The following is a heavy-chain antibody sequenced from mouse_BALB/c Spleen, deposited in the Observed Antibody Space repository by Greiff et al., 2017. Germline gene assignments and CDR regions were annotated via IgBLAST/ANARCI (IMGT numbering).Heavy chain of an antibody. CDR3: ARDDYDSPWFAY. V-gene: IGHV2-9*02. J-gene: IGHJ3*01. Sequence: QVQLQESGPGLVAPLQSLSLTCPVSGFSLTSYGVPWVRQPPGKGLEWLGVIWAGGSTNYNSALMSRLSISKDNSKSQVFLKMNSLQTDDTAMYYCARDDYDSPWFAYWGQGTLVTVSA. CDR2: IWAGGST. D-gene: IGHD2-4*01. CDR1: GFSLTSYG.